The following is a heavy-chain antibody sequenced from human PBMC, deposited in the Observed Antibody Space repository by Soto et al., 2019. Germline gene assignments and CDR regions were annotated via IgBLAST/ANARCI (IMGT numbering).Heavy chain of an antibody. CDR2: ISYDGSNK. CDR3: ARDRLYYDSSGYYPGALDI. D-gene: IGHD3-22*01. CDR1: GFTFSSYA. Sequence: GGSLRLSCAASGFTFSSYAMHWVRQAPGKGLEWVAVISYDGSNKYYADSVKGRFTISRDNSKNTLYLQMNSLRAEDTAVYYCARDRLYYDSSGYYPGALDIWGQGTMVTVSS. J-gene: IGHJ3*02. V-gene: IGHV3-30-3*01.